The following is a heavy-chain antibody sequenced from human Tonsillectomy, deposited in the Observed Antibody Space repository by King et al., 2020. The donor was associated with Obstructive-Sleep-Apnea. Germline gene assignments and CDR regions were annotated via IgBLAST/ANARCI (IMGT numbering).Heavy chain of an antibody. D-gene: IGHD3-22*01. CDR2: ISGSGYST. CDR3: AKGEYYDSSGYHTYYAMDV. V-gene: IGHV3-23*04. CDR1: GFTFSGYA. Sequence: VQLVESGGGLVQPGGSLRLSCAASGFTFSGYAMSWVRQAPGKGLGWVSGISGSGYSTSFADSVKGRCTISRDNFKNTLYLQMTSLRAEDTAVYYCAKGEYYDSSGYHTYYAMDVWGQGTTVTVSS. J-gene: IGHJ6*02.